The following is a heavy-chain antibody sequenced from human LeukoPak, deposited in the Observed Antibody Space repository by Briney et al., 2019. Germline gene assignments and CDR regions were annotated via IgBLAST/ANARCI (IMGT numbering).Heavy chain of an antibody. J-gene: IGHJ5*02. CDR3: ARDSVYLRSGGSWLGGWFDP. V-gene: IGHV4-39*02. CDR1: GGSISSSRYY. D-gene: IGHD2-15*01. CDR2: IYYSGST. Sequence: SETLSLTCTVSGGSISSSRYYWGWIRQPPGKGLEWIGSIYYSGSTYYNPSLKSRVTISVDTSKNQFSLKLSSVTAADTAVYYCARDSVYLRSGGSWLGGWFDPWGQGTLVTVSS.